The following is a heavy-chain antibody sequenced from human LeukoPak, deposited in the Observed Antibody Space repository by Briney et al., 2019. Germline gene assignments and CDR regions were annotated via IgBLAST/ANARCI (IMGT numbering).Heavy chain of an antibody. CDR2: ISAYNGNT. CDR1: GYTFTSYG. CDR3: ARPVEDYVWGSYRPKYYFDY. D-gene: IGHD3-16*02. V-gene: IGHV1-18*01. J-gene: IGHJ4*02. Sequence: GASVKVSCKASGYTFTSYGISWVRQAPGQGLEWMGWISAYNGNTNYAQKLQGRVTMTTDTSTSTAYMGLRSLRSDDTAVYYCARPVEDYVWGSYRPKYYFDYWGQGTLVTVSS.